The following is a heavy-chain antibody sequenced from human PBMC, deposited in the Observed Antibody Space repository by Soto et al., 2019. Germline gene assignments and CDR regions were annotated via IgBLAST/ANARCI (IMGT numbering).Heavy chain of an antibody. V-gene: IGHV4-39*01. CDR2: IYYSGST. CDR3: ASIRYFDWFVDY. Sequence: QLQLQESGPGLVKPSETLSLTCTVSGGSISSSSYYWGWIRQPPGKGLEWIGSIYYSGSTYYNPSLKSRVTISVDTSKNQFSLKLSSVTAADTAVYYCASIRYFDWFVDYWGQGTLVTVSS. D-gene: IGHD3-9*01. CDR1: GGSISSSSYY. J-gene: IGHJ4*02.